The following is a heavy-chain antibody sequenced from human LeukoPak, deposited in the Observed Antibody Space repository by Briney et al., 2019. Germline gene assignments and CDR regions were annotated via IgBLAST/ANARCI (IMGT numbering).Heavy chain of an antibody. Sequence: GGSLRLSCAASGLTFSSHWMHWVRQAPGKGLVWVSRITNDGSSTTYADSVKGRFTISRDNAKNMLYLQMNSLRAEDTAVYYCAKTRPLDSSSWSHGDYWGQGTLVTVSS. CDR3: AKTRPLDSSSWSHGDY. CDR1: GLTFSSHW. V-gene: IGHV3-74*01. CDR2: ITNDGSST. D-gene: IGHD6-13*01. J-gene: IGHJ4*02.